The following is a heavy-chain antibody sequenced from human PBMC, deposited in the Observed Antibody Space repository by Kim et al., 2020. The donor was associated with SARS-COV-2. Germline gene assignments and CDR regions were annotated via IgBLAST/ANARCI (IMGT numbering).Heavy chain of an antibody. Sequence: GGSLRLSCAASGFTFSSYGMHWVRQAPGKGLEWVAVIWYDGSNKYYADSVKGRFTISRDNSKNTLYLQMNSLRAEDTAVYYCARDQYSSSWYRDWFDPWGQGTLVTVSS. CDR2: IWYDGSNK. V-gene: IGHV3-33*01. CDR1: GFTFSSYG. J-gene: IGHJ5*02. D-gene: IGHD6-13*01. CDR3: ARDQYSSSWYRDWFDP.